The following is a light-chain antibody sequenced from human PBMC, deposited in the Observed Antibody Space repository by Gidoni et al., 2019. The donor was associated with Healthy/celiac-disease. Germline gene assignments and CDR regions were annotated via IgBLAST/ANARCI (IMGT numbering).Light chain of an antibody. CDR1: QSVSSY. Sequence: IVLTQSPATLSLSPGERATLSCRASQSVSSYLDWYQQQPGQAPRLLIYDASNRATGIPARFSGSGSGTDFTLTISSLEPEDFAVYYCQQRSNWPPWTFGQGTKVEIK. CDR3: QQRSNWPPWT. V-gene: IGKV3-11*01. J-gene: IGKJ1*01. CDR2: DAS.